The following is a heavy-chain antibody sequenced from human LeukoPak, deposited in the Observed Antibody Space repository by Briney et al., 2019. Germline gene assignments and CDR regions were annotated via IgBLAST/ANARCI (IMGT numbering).Heavy chain of an antibody. CDR2: MNPNSGNT. J-gene: IGHJ4*02. CDR3: ARGLRSHIAAAGKRYYFDY. D-gene: IGHD6-13*01. V-gene: IGHV1-8*03. CDR1: VYTFTSYD. Sequence: GASVKVSCKASVYTFTSYDINWVRQATGQGLEWMGWMNPNSGNTGYAQKFQGRVTITRNTSISTAYMELRSLRSQDTAVYYCARGLRSHIAAAGKRYYFDYWGQGTLVTVSS.